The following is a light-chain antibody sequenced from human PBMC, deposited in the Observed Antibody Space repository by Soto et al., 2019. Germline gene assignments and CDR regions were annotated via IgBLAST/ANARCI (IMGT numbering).Light chain of an antibody. CDR1: QSVSSS. V-gene: IGKV3-11*01. Sequence: EIVLTQSPATLSLSPGETATLSCRASQSVSSSLAWYQQKPGQTPRLLIYDASNRATGIPPRFSGSGSGTDFTLTVSSLVPEDFAVYYCQQRSSWPLTFGGGTKVEIK. J-gene: IGKJ4*01. CDR2: DAS. CDR3: QQRSSWPLT.